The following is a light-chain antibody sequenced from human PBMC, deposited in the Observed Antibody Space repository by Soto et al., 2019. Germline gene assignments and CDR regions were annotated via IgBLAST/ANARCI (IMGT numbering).Light chain of an antibody. Sequence: EIVLTQSPGTLSLSPGERATLSCRASQSVSRNFLAWYQQKPGQAPRLLIYGASSRATGIPDRFSGSGSGTDFTLTISRLEPEYLAVYYCQQYGSSAVTFGQGTKLEIK. CDR3: QQYGSSAVT. CDR2: GAS. J-gene: IGKJ2*01. V-gene: IGKV3-20*01. CDR1: QSVSRNF.